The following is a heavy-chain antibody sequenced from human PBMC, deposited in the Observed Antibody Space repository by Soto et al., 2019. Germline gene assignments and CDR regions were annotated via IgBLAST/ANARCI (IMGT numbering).Heavy chain of an antibody. CDR3: ALYSGYGHDAFDI. V-gene: IGHV3-11*06. CDR1: GFTFSDYY. D-gene: IGHD5-12*01. CDR2: ISSSSSYT. J-gene: IGHJ3*02. Sequence: GGSLRLSCAASGFTFSDYYMSWIRQAPGKGLEWVSYISSSSSYTNYAGSVKGRFTISRDNAKNSLYLQMNSLRAEDTAVYYCALYSGYGHDAFDIWGQGTMVTVSS.